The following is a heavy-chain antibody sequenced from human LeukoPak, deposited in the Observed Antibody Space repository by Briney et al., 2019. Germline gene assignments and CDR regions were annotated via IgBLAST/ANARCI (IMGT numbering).Heavy chain of an antibody. CDR3: ARGLRQGSAWSWGPKEKSYQYMDV. CDR2: INPRGGT. J-gene: IGHJ6*04. CDR1: GGSFSTHY. Sequence: SETLSLTCGVSGGSFSTHYWTCIRQPPGKGVEWIGEINPRGGTNYNPSLESRVTVSADTSRNQLSLSLTSVTAADSAVYFCARGLRQGSAWSWGPKEKSYQYMDVWGTGTTVIVSS. V-gene: IGHV4-34*01. D-gene: IGHD6-19*01.